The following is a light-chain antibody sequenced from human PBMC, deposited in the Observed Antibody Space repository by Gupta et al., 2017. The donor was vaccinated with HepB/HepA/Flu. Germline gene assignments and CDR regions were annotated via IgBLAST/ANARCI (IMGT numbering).Light chain of an antibody. CDR3: NSYTSSNTLV. V-gene: IGLV2-14*03. Sequence: QSALTQPASVSGSPGQSITISCTGTSSDVGGYNYVSWYQQHPGKVPKLMIYDVSNQPSGVSNRFSGSKSGNTASLTISGLQAEDEADYYCNSYTSSNTLVFGGGTKLTVL. J-gene: IGLJ3*02. CDR2: DVS. CDR1: SSDVGGYNY.